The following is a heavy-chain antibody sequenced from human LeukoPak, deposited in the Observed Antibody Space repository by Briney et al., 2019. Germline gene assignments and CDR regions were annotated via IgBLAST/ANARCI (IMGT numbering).Heavy chain of an antibody. CDR1: GFTFGTST. D-gene: IGHD1-14*01. CDR2: IVLASGYR. Sequence: SVKVSCKTSGFTFGTSTMQWVRQAPGQGLEWIGWIVLASGYREYAQKLQERVTITTDMSTSTSYLELRSLESEDTAVYYCAAERYEGHCCWFDPWGQGTLVTVSS. V-gene: IGHV1-58*02. J-gene: IGHJ5*02. CDR3: AAERYEGHCCWFDP.